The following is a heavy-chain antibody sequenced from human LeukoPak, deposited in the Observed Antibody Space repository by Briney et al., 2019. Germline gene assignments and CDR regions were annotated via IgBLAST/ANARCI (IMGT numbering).Heavy chain of an antibody. D-gene: IGHD6-13*01. J-gene: IGHJ4*02. CDR3: ASAPSNRIAAGGDY. Sequence: GGSLRPSCAASGFTFSNYWMHWVRQAPGKGLVWVSRINSDGSSRNYADSVRGRFTISRDNAKNTLYLQMNSLRAEDTAVYYCASAPSNRIAAGGDYWGQGTLVTVSS. CDR1: GFTFSNYW. V-gene: IGHV3-74*01. CDR2: INSDGSSR.